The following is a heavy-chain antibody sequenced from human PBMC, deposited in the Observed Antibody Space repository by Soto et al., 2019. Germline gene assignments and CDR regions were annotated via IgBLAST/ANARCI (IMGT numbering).Heavy chain of an antibody. J-gene: IGHJ5*02. V-gene: IGHV4-34*01. CDR3: ARGIFLVGTTP. CDR1: GGSFTGYY. D-gene: IGHD1-26*01. CDR2: INHSGST. Sequence: QVQLQQWGAGLLKPSETLSLTCAVYGGSFTGYYWTWIRQSPGKGLEWIGKINHSGSTNYNPSLQSRVTISLDTSKNQFSLKLSSVTAADTAVHYCARGIFLVGTTPWGQGTLVTVSS.